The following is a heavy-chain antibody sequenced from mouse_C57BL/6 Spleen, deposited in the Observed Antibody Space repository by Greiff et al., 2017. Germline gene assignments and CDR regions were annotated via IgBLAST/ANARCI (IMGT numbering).Heavy chain of an antibody. V-gene: IGHV2-4*01. D-gene: IGHD1-1*01. CDR2: IWSGGST. Sequence: VQLVESGPGLVQPSQSLSITCTVSGFSLTSYGVHWVRQPPGKGLEWLGVIWSGGSTDYNAAFISRLSISKDNSKSQVFFKMNSLQTDDTAIYYCAKNYYGSSPLAMDYWGQGTSVTVSS. J-gene: IGHJ4*01. CDR1: GFSLTSYG. CDR3: AKNYYGSSPLAMDY.